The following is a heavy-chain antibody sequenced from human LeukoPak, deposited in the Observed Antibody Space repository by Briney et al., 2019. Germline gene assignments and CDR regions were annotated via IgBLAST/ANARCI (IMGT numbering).Heavy chain of an antibody. V-gene: IGHV4-59*01. D-gene: IGHD3-22*01. J-gene: IGHJ4*02. Sequence: PSETLSLTCSVSGGSITGSYWSWIRQSPGKGLEWIGHIYYSGTTNYSPSLRSRVTIAVYTSNKQFSLKLRSVTAAGTAVYYCARSKATSYYDAGGYYYFDYWGQGALVTVSS. CDR3: ARSKATSYYDAGGYYYFDY. CDR1: GGSITGSY. CDR2: IYYSGTT.